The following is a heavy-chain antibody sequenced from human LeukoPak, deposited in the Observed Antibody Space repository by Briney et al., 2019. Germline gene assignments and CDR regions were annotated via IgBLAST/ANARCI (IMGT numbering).Heavy chain of an antibody. CDR2: ISSRSSTI. V-gene: IGHV3-48*01. J-gene: IGHJ4*02. D-gene: IGHD6-13*01. CDR1: GFTVSSYI. Sequence: GGSLRLSCAASGFTVSSYIMNWVRQAPGKGLEWVSYISSRSSTIYYADSVKGRFTISRDNAKNSLYLQMNSLRAEDTAVYYCARLGAGTLTFDYWGQGTLVTVSS. CDR3: ARLGAGTLTFDY.